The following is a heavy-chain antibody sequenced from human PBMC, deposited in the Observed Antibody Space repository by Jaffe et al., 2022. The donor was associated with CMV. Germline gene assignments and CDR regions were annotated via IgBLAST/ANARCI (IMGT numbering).Heavy chain of an antibody. CDR3: ARGSRAAAGPYYYYGMDV. V-gene: IGHV3-21*01. J-gene: IGHJ6*02. CDR1: GFTFSSYS. Sequence: EVQLVESGGGLVKPGGSLRLSCAASGFTFSSYSMNWVRQAPGKGLEWVSSISSSSSYIYYADSVKGRFTISRDNAKNSLYLQMNSLRAEDTAVYYCARGSRAAAGPYYYYGMDVWGQGTTVTVSS. CDR2: ISSSSSYI. D-gene: IGHD6-13*01.